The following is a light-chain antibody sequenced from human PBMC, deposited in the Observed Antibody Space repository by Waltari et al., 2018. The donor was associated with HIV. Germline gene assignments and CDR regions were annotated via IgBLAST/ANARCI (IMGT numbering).Light chain of an antibody. CDR1: SSDVGGYNY. J-gene: IGLJ3*02. CDR3: CSYAGSSTWV. V-gene: IGLV2-23*02. CDR2: DVS. Sequence: QSALTQPASVSGSPGQSITISCTGTSSDVGGYNYVSWYQQHPGKAPKLMIYDVSKRPSGVSTRFSGSKSCNTVSPTIAGLQAEDEADYSCCSYAGSSTWVFGGGTKLTVL.